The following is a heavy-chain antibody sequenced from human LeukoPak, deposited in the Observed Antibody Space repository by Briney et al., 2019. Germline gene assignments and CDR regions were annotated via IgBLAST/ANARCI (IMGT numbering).Heavy chain of an antibody. CDR1: GYTFTSYY. CDR2: INPSGGST. Sequence: ASVKVSCKASGYTFTSYYMHWVRQAPGQGLEWMGIINPSGGSTSYAQKFQGRVTMTRDTSTSTVYMELSSLRSEDTAVYYCARDVMRGGYDQYYIDYWGQGTLVTVSS. CDR3: ARDVMRGGYDQYYIDY. V-gene: IGHV1-46*01. D-gene: IGHD5-12*01. J-gene: IGHJ4*02.